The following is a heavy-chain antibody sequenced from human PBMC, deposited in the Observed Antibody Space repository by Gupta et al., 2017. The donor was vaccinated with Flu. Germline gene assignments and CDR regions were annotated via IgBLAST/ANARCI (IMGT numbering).Heavy chain of an antibody. CDR3: VRDYTGNFDF. D-gene: IGHD4-17*01. Sequence: MHWVRQAPGKGLVWVSRIDYYGNIRNYADSVRGRFTISRDNAKNMLDLQMNSLRAEDTAVYCCVRDYTGNFDFWGQGTLVTVPS. J-gene: IGHJ4*02. V-gene: IGHV3-74*01. CDR2: IDYYGNIR.